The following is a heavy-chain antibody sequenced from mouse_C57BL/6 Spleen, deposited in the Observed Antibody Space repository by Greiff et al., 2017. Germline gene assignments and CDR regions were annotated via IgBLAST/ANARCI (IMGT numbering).Heavy chain of an antibody. CDR2: IYPGGGYT. CDR1: GYTFTNYW. Sequence: VQLQQSGAELVRPGTSVKMSCKASGYTFTNYWIGWAKQRPGHGLEWIGDIYPGGGYTNYNEKFKGKATLTADKSSSTAYMQFSSLTSEDSAIYYCARWDYSHYYAMDYWGQGTSVTVSS. V-gene: IGHV1-63*01. CDR3: ARWDYSHYYAMDY. D-gene: IGHD1-1*01. J-gene: IGHJ4*01.